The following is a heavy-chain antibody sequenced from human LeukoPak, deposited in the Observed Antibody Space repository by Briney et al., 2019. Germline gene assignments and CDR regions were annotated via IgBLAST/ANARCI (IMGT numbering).Heavy chain of an antibody. J-gene: IGHJ4*02. CDR2: IYTSGST. CDR1: GGSISSYY. D-gene: IGHD3-3*01. CDR3: AGQYYDFWSVYFPLDY. Sequence: SETLSLTCTVSGGSISSYYWSWIRQPAGKGLEWIGRIYTSGSTYYNPSLKSRVTISVDTSKNQFSLKLSSVTAADTAVYYCAGQYYDFWSVYFPLDYWGQGPLVTVSS. V-gene: IGHV4-4*07.